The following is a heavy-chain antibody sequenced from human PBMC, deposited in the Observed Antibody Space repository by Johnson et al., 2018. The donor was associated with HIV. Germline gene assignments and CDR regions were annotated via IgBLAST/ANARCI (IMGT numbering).Heavy chain of an antibody. J-gene: IGHJ3*02. CDR2: ISSSAISF. V-gene: IGHV3-11*04. CDR1: GFTFSDHY. CDR3: ARRLSPDSFDI. Sequence: QVQLVESGGGLVKPGGSPRLSCAASGFTFSDHYMAWIRQAPGKGLEWVSYISSSAISFYYADSVKGRFTISRDNAKNSVYLQMNNLRAEDTAVYYCARRLSPDSFDIWGQGTMVTVSS. D-gene: IGHD2/OR15-2a*01.